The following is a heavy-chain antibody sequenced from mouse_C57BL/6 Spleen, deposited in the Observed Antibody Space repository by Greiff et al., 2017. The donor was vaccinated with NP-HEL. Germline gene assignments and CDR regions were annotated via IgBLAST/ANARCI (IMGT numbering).Heavy chain of an antibody. V-gene: IGHV4-1*01. CDR2: INPDSSTI. CDR1: GIDFSRYW. D-gene: IGHD2-5*01. CDR3: ARGYSIGAMDY. J-gene: IGHJ4*01. Sequence: EVKLLQSGGGLVQPGGSLKLSCAASGIDFSRYWMSWVRRAPGKGLEWIGEINPDSSTINYAPSLKDKFIISRDNAKNTLYLQMSKVRSEDTALYYCARGYSIGAMDYWGQGTSVTVSS.